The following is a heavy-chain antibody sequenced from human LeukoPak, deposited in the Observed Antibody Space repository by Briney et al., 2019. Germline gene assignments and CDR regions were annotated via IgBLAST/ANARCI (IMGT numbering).Heavy chain of an antibody. D-gene: IGHD3-3*01. CDR1: GGSLSSYY. CDR3: ARLEGPYYYMDV. Sequence: SETLSLTCAVYGGSLSSYYWSWIRQPPGKGLEWIGQINHSGSTNYNPSLKSRVTISVDTSKNQFSLTLSSVTAADTAVYYCARLEGPYYYMDVWGKGTTVTVSS. CDR2: INHSGST. V-gene: IGHV4-34*01. J-gene: IGHJ6*03.